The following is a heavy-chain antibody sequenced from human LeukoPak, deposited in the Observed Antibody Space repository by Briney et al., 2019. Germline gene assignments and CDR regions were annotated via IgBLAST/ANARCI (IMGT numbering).Heavy chain of an antibody. CDR3: ARHPLGSWYWFDP. D-gene: IGHD6-13*01. CDR1: GGSISSYY. CDR2: VYTSGST. V-gene: IGHV4-4*09. J-gene: IGHJ5*02. Sequence: SETLSLTCTVSGGSISSYYWSWIRQPPRKGLEWIGYVYTSGSTNYNPSLKSRVTISVDASKNQFSLKLSSVTAADTAVYYCARHPLGSWYWFDPWGQGTLVTVSS.